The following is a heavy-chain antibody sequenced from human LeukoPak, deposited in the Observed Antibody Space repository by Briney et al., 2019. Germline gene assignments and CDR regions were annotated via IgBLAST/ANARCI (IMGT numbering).Heavy chain of an antibody. CDR3: ARARPLIVVVPAAKGGWFDP. D-gene: IGHD2-2*01. Sequence: ASVKVSCKASVYTFTSYDINWVRQAPGQGLEWMGWINPNSGGTNYAQKFQGRVTMTRDTSISTAYMELSRLRSDDTAVYYCARARPLIVVVPAAKGGWFDPWGQGTLVTVSS. V-gene: IGHV1-2*02. J-gene: IGHJ5*02. CDR2: INPNSGGT. CDR1: VYTFTSYD.